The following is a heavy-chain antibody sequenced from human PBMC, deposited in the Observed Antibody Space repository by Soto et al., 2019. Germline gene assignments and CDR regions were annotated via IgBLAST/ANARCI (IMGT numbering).Heavy chain of an antibody. Sequence: PVGSLRLSCAASGLTFSNVWMTWVRQAPGKGPEWVGRIKSKSDGETADVAAPVKARFTISRDDSKNTVFLEMNSLKSEDTALYYCAITAMINRDSSTSFDYWGRGTQVTVSS. CDR2: IKSKSDGETA. CDR3: AITAMINRDSSTSFDY. V-gene: IGHV3-15*01. D-gene: IGHD5-18*01. CDR1: GLTFSNVW. J-gene: IGHJ4*02.